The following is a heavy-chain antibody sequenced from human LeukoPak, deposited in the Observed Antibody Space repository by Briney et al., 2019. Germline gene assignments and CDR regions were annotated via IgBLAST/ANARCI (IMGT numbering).Heavy chain of an antibody. CDR1: CGSISSNSNY. J-gene: IGHJ4*02. CDR2: ISYSGSP. Sequence: SETLSFTCTVSCGSISSNSNYWGWIRQAPGKGLEWFGSISYSGSPYQNPSLKSRVTISVDTSKNQFSLKLSSVTAADTAVYSCARDKTRGLGYSYSKSGNYFDYWGQGTLVTVSS. D-gene: IGHD5-18*01. CDR3: ARDKTRGLGYSYSKSGNYFDY. V-gene: IGHV4-39*02.